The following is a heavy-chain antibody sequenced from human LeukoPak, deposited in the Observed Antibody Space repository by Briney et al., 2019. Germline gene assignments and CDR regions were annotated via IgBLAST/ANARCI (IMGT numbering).Heavy chain of an antibody. CDR3: ARGTMFPYYFDY. Sequence: PGGSLRLSCAASGFTFSSYAMHWVRQAPGKGLEWVAVISYDGSETYYADSVKGRFTISRDNSKNTLYLQMNSLRAEDTAVYYCARGTMFPYYFDYWGQGTLVTVSS. CDR1: GFTFSSYA. V-gene: IGHV3-30*04. CDR2: ISYDGSET. D-gene: IGHD3-10*02. J-gene: IGHJ4*02.